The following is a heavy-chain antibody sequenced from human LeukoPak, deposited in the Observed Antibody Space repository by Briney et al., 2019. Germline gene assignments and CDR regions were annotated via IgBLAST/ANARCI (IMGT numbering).Heavy chain of an antibody. J-gene: IGHJ4*02. D-gene: IGHD1-1*01. V-gene: IGHV3-15*01. CDR2: IKTNIDGGTA. Sequence: GGSLRLSCAASGFTFRDAVMTWIRQAPGKGLEWVSHIKTNIDGGTAAYAAPVKGRFIISRHDSEKTLYLQMNSLKSDDTAVYYCNTGGGTKYWGQGTLVTVSS. CDR1: GFTFRDAV. CDR3: NTGGGTKY.